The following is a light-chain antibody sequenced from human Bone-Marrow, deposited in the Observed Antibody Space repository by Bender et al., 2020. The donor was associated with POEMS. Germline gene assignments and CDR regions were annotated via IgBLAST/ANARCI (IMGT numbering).Light chain of an antibody. V-gene: IGLV1-40*01. J-gene: IGLJ2*01. CDR1: SSNTGSGYD. CDR3: SSYAGSNNFVI. CDR2: GYN. Sequence: QSVLTQPPSVSGAPGQRVTISCTGSSSNTGSGYDINWYQHLPGTAPKLLIYGYNNRPSGVPDRFSGSKSGTSASLAITGLQAEDEADYYCSSYAGSNNFVIFGGGTKLTVL.